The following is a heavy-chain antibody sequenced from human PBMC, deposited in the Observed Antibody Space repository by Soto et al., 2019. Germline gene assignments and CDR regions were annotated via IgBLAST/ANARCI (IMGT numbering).Heavy chain of an antibody. J-gene: IGHJ3*02. CDR2: INHSGST. V-gene: IGHV4-34*01. Sequence: SETLSLTCAVYGGSFSGYYWSWIRQPPGKGLEWIGEINHSGSTNYNPSLKSRVTISVDTSKNQFSLKLSSVTAADTAVYYCASAPAEGDYYGSGSIDAFDIWGQGTMVTVSS. D-gene: IGHD3-10*01. CDR1: GGSFSGYY. CDR3: ASAPAEGDYYGSGSIDAFDI.